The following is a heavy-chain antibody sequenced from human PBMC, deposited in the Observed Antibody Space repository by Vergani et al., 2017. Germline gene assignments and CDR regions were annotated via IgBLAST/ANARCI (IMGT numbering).Heavy chain of an antibody. CDR3: ARRYYDSSGPFDY. J-gene: IGHJ4*02. D-gene: IGHD3-22*01. Sequence: QVQLQESGPGLVKPSETLSLTCTVSGGSISSYYWSWIRQPPGKGLEWIGYIYYSGSTNYNPSLKSRVTISVDTSKNQFSLKLSSVTAADTAVYYCARRYYDSSGPFDYWGQGTLVTVS. CDR1: GGSISSYY. CDR2: IYYSGST. V-gene: IGHV4-59*01.